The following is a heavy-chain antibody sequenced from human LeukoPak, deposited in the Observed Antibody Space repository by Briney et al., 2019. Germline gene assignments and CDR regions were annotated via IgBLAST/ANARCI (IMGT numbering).Heavy chain of an antibody. V-gene: IGHV3-23*01. CDR1: GFTFSSYA. J-gene: IGHJ4*02. Sequence: GGSLRLSCAASGFTFSSYAMSWVRQAPGKGLEWVSAISGSGGSTYYADSVKGRFTISRDNSKNTLYLQMNSLRAEDTAVYYCAKAINDCGDYGVSDYWGQGTLVTVSS. CDR2: ISGSGGST. CDR3: AKAINDCGDYGVSDY. D-gene: IGHD4-17*01.